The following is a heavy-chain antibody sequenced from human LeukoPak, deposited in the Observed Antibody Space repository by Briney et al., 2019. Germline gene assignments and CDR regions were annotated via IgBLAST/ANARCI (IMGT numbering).Heavy chain of an antibody. CDR2: INPKSGDT. J-gene: IGHJ4*02. V-gene: IGHV1-2*02. D-gene: IGHD6-19*01. CDR1: GYTFTGSY. CDR3: AKEVAVAAKDY. Sequence: ASVKVSCKASGYTFTGSYLHWVRQAPGQGLEWTGWINPKSGDTNYAQKFQGRVAMTRDTSISTAYMELSRLRSDDTGVYYCAKEVAVAAKDYWGQGTLVTVSS.